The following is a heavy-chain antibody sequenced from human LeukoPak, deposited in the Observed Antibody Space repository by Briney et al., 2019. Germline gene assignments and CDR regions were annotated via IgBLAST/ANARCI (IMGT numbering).Heavy chain of an antibody. J-gene: IGHJ4*02. D-gene: IGHD6-13*01. CDR2: VSTNGATT. CDR3: AKDAGEGSGWYYFDY. Sequence: GGSLRLSCAASGFTFSSHAMNWVRQAPGKGLEWVSTVSTNGATTYYADSVRGRFTISRDNFKNTVYLQMNSLRAEDTAVYYCAKDAGEGSGWYYFDYWGQGTLVTVSS. V-gene: IGHV3-23*01. CDR1: GFTFSSHA.